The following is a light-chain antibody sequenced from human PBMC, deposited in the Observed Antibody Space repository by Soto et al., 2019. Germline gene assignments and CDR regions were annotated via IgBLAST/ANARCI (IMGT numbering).Light chain of an antibody. V-gene: IGLV2-8*01. CDR3: SSYAGSNNWV. CDR2: EVS. CDR1: SSDVGDYNY. Sequence: QSVLTQPASASGSTGESVTISCTGTSSDVGDYNYVSWYQQHPGKAPKLMIYEVSKRPSGVPDRFSGSKSGNTASLTVSGLQAEDEADYYCSSYAGSNNWVFGGGTKLTVL. J-gene: IGLJ3*02.